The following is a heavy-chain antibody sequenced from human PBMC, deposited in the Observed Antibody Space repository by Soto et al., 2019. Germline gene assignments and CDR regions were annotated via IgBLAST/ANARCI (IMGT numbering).Heavy chain of an antibody. D-gene: IGHD3-16*01. CDR1: GFTFRNFV. Sequence: VELLESGGGIVQPGGSLRVSCVASGFTFRNFVMSWVRQAPGKGLEWVSAIRGTGGETFYADSVKGRFTISRDNSKNKLYLQMNSLRAEDTSLYFCAQDRGWGVVSPSHDYWGHGTLVTVSS. J-gene: IGHJ4*01. CDR3: AQDRGWGVVSPSHDY. CDR2: IRGTGGET. V-gene: IGHV3-23*01.